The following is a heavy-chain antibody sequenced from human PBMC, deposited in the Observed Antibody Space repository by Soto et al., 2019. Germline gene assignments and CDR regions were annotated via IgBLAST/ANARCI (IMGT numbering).Heavy chain of an antibody. V-gene: IGHV3-23*01. Sequence: GGSLRLSCAASGFTFSSYAMSWVRQAPGKGREWVSAISGSGGSTYYGDSVKGRFTIFGDNSKNTLYLQMNSLRAEETAVYHCAKGRPFDYWGEGALVPVSS. J-gene: IGHJ4*02. CDR2: ISGSGGST. CDR3: AKGRPFDY. CDR1: GFTFSSYA.